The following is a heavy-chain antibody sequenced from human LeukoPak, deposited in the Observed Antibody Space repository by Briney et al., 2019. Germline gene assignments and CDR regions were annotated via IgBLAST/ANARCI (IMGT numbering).Heavy chain of an antibody. J-gene: IGHJ4*02. D-gene: IGHD3-10*01. CDR2: IYSGGST. Sequence: PGGSVRLSCAASGFTVGSNYMNWVRQAPGKGFEWVSSIYSGGSTDYADSVKGRFTISRDSTKNTVYLQMNSLRGDDTAVYYCAGNNYASGTFLVYWGQGTLVTVSS. CDR1: GFTVGSNY. V-gene: IGHV3-66*02. CDR3: AGNNYASGTFLVY.